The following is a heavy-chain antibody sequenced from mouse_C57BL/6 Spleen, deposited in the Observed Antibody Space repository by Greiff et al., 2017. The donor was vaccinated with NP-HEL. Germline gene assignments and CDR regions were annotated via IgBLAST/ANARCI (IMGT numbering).Heavy chain of an antibody. Sequence: EVKVEESGPGLVKPSQSLSLTCSVTGYSITSGYYWNWIRQFPGNKLEWMGYISYDGSNNYNPSLKNRISITRDTSKNQFFLKLNSVTTEDTATYYCARDGDYGSSYVRYFDVWGTGTTVTVSS. CDR3: ARDGDYGSSYVRYFDV. CDR1: GYSITSGYY. CDR2: ISYDGSN. D-gene: IGHD1-1*01. V-gene: IGHV3-6*01. J-gene: IGHJ1*03.